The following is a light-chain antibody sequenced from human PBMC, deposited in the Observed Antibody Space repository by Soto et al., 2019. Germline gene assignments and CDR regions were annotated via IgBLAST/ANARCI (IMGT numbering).Light chain of an antibody. CDR2: WAS. CDR3: QQYSSIPHT. V-gene: IGKV4-1*01. Sequence: DIVMTQSPDSLAVSLGERATINCKSSQYILSSSYSENCLAWYQQKPGQPPKLLIYWASTRESGVPDRFSGRGSGTDFNPTISSLQAEDGAVYYCQQYSSIPHTFGQGTKLEIK. J-gene: IGKJ2*01. CDR1: QYILSSSYSENC.